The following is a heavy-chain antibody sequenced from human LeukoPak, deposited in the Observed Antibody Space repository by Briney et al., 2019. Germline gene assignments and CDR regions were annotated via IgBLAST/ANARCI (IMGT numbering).Heavy chain of an antibody. V-gene: IGHV4-39*07. CDR3: ARGRGGYNWDY. CDR2: IYYDGRT. J-gene: IGHJ4*02. Sequence: SETLSLTCTVSGGSISNPNDYWGWIRQPPGTGLEWVGSIYYDGRTFYSPSLQSRVTISEDTSKNQFSLKLSSVTAADTAIYYCARGRGGYNWDYWGQGTLVTVSS. CDR1: GGSISNPNDY. D-gene: IGHD5-24*01.